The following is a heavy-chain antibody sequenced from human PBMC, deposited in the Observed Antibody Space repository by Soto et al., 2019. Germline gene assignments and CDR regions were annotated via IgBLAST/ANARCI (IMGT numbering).Heavy chain of an antibody. D-gene: IGHD6-6*01. V-gene: IGHV3-48*02. J-gene: IGHJ6*02. CDR1: GFTLISDS. CDR3: ARERQLVDFYYHYGMDV. Sequence: EVQLVESGGGFVQPWGSLRLSCAASGFTLISDSTNWDRQATGEGLKRFSYIRSSSRTIYYADALKGRLTISRDNAKYSLYLQRTSLRDAVTAVYYGARERQLVDFYYHYGMDVWGQGTTVIVSS. CDR2: IRSSSRTI.